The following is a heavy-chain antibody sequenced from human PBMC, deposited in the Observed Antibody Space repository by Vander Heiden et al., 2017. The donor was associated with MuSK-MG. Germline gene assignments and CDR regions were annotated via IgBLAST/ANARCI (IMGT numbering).Heavy chain of an antibody. V-gene: IGHV4-61*02. CDR2: IYTSGST. D-gene: IGHD3-22*01. CDR3: AREELEYYDSSGYFRDYYMDV. CDR1: GGPLSSGSYY. J-gene: IGHJ6*03. Sequence: QVQLQESGPGLVKPSQTPSLTCTVSGGPLSSGSYYWSWLRQPAGKGLEWIGRIYTSGSTNYNPSLKSRGTMSIDTYKNQFSLKLSSVTAADTAVYECAREELEYYDSSGYFRDYYMDVWGKGTTVTVSS.